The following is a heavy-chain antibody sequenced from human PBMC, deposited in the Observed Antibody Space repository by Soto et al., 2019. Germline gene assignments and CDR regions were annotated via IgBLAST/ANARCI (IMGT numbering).Heavy chain of an antibody. D-gene: IGHD3-3*01. V-gene: IGHV4-59*08. CDR1: GGSVSGYY. CDR3: ARQVLWSGYYTMFYFDY. Sequence: SETLSLTCTVSGGSVSGYYWSWIRQAPGKGLEWIGYIYYSGRTHYNPSLKSRGTISVDTSKNQFPLKLTSVTAPDTAVYYCARQVLWSGYYTMFYFDYWGQGALVTVSS. J-gene: IGHJ4*02. CDR2: IYYSGRT.